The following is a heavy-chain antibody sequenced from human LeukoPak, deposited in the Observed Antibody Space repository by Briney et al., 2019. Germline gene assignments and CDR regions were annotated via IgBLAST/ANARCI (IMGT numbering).Heavy chain of an antibody. D-gene: IGHD6-19*01. CDR2: IRYDGSNK. CDR1: GFTFSSYG. J-gene: IGHJ4*02. V-gene: IGHV3-30*02. CDR3: AKVDSSGWFGSFDY. Sequence: PGGSLRLSCAASGFTFSSYGMHWVRQAPGKGLEWVAFIRYDGSNKYYADSVKGRFTISRDNSKNTLYLQMNSLRAEDTAVYYCAKVDSSGWFGSFDYWGQGTLVTVSS.